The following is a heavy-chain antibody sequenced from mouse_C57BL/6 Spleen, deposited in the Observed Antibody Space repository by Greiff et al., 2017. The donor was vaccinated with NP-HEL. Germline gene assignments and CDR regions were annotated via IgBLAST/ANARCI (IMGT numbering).Heavy chain of an antibody. D-gene: IGHD1-1*01. V-gene: IGHV1-62-2*01. Sequence: QVQLQQSGAELVKPGASVKLSCKASGYTFTEYTIHWVKQRSGQGLEWIGWFYPGSGSIKYNEKFKDKATLTADKSSSTVYMELSRLTSEDSAVYFCARQKIYGSSYWWYFDVWGTGTTVTVSS. J-gene: IGHJ1*03. CDR2: FYPGSGSI. CDR3: ARQKIYGSSYWWYFDV. CDR1: GYTFTEYT.